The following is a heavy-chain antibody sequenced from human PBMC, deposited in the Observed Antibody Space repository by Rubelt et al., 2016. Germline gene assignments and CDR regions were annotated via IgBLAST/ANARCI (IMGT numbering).Heavy chain of an antibody. CDR2: IYYSGST. Sequence: QLQLQESGPGLVKPSETLSLTCTVPGGSISSSSYYWGWIRQPTGKGLEWIGSIYYSGSTYYNPSLKSRCTISVDASTNQFSLKLSSVTAADTAVYYCARDPRAGTTSFDYWGQGTLVTVSS. D-gene: IGHD1-7*01. CDR1: GGSISSSSYY. J-gene: IGHJ4*02. V-gene: IGHV4-39*07. CDR3: ARDPRAGTTSFDY.